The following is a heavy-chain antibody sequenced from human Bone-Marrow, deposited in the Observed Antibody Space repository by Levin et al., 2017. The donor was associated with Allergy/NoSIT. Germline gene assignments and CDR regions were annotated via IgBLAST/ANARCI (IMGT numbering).Heavy chain of an antibody. D-gene: IGHD1-20*01. V-gene: IGHV1-2*06. CDR1: GYTFIGYN. J-gene: IGHJ4*02. CDR3: ARDMSNWSASDY. Sequence: PGESLKISCKASGYTFIGYNIHWVRQAPGQGLEWMGRINPNSGATNYAQKFHGRVIMTRDTSISTAYMELSRLRSDDTAVYYCARDMSNWSASDYWGQGTLVTVSS. CDR2: INPNSGAT.